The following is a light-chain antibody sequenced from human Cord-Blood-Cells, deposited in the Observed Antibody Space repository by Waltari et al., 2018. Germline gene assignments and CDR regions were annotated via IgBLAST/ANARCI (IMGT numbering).Light chain of an antibody. CDR1: SSDVGGYNY. V-gene: IGLV2-14*01. CDR2: DVS. J-gene: IGLJ2*01. CDR3: SSYTTSSTLVV. Sequence: QSALTQPASVSGSPGQSITISCTGTSSDVGGYNYVSWDQQHPGKAPKLMIYDVSNRPSGVSSRFSGSKSGNTASLTISGLQAEDEADYYCSSYTTSSTLVVFGGGTKLTGL.